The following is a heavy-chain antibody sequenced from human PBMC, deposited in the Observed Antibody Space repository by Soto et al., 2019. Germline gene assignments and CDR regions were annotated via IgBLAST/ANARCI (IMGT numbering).Heavy chain of an antibody. CDR3: ARDHWNDGALDV. V-gene: IGHV3-64*01. CDR1: GFTFSSYA. J-gene: IGHJ6*04. CDR2: ISSNGGST. D-gene: IGHD1-1*01. Sequence: GGSLRISCAASGFTFSSYAMHWVRQAPGKGLEYVSAISSNGGSTYYANSVKGRFTISRDNSKNTLYLQMGSLRAEDMAVYYCARDHWNDGALDVWGKGTTVTVSS.